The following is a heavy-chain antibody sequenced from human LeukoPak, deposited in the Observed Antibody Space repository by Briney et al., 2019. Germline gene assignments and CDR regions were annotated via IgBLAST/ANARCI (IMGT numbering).Heavy chain of an antibody. V-gene: IGHV4-59*01. CDR1: GGSISGYY. CDR3: ARGNSGSRYVWFDP. Sequence: KPSETLSLTCTVSGGSISGYYWSWIRQPPGKGLEWIGYIYYSGSTNYNPSLKSRVTISVDTSKNQFSLKLSSVTAADTAVYYCARGNSGSRYVWFDPWGQGTLVTVSS. J-gene: IGHJ5*02. CDR2: IYYSGST. D-gene: IGHD1-26*01.